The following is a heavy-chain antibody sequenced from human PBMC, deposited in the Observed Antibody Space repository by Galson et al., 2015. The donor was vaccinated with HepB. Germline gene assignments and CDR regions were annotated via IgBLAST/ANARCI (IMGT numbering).Heavy chain of an antibody. D-gene: IGHD2-15*01. Sequence: QSGAEVKKPGESLKISCKGSGYSFTSYWIGWVRQKPGKGLECMGIIYPGDSEIRSSPSFQGQVTMSVDKSITTAYLQWSSLKAADTAMYYCARLGHEHSFYYYGMDVWGQGSTVTV. J-gene: IGHJ6*02. CDR1: GYSFTSYW. CDR2: IYPGDSEI. CDR3: ARLGHEHSFYYYGMDV. V-gene: IGHV5-51*01.